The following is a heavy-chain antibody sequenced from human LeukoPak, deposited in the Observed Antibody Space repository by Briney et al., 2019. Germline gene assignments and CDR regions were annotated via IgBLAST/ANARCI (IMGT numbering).Heavy chain of an antibody. D-gene: IGHD5-18*01. CDR3: ARDEAEYGADSYGYLVFDY. Sequence: GGSLRLSCAASGFTFSNYWMSWVRQAPGKGLEWVANIKEDGSEKYYVDSVRGRFTISRDNAKNSLYLQMNSLRAEDTAVYYCARDEAEYGADSYGYLVFDYWGQGTLVTVSS. CDR2: IKEDGSEK. CDR1: GFTFSNYW. V-gene: IGHV3-7*01. J-gene: IGHJ4*02.